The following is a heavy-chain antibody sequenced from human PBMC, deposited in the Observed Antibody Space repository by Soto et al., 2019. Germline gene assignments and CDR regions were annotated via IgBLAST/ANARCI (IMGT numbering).Heavy chain of an antibody. V-gene: IGHV3-48*02. CDR3: TRDLSH. CDR2: INSASTTT. CDR1: GFPFSTYP. J-gene: IGHJ4*02. Sequence: DVQLVESGGGLVQPGGSLRLSCAASGFPFSTYPMHWVRQAPGKGLEWISYINSASTTTFHADSVKGRFTVSRDNAKNSLYLQLTSVRHEDTDVYYCTRDLSHWGQGTLVTVSS.